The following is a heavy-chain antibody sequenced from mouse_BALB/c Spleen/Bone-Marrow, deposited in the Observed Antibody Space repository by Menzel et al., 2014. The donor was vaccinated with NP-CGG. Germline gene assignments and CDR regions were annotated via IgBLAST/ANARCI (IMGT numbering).Heavy chain of an antibody. J-gene: IGHJ3*01. D-gene: IGHD3-1*01. V-gene: IGHV4-1*02. CDR3: KRGAPLDY. Sequence: EVMLVESGGRLVQPVGSLELSCAASGSYFSRYWMSCVRQAPGKWLEWIGAINPDSSTINYMLSLKDKFIISRNNATNPLYLQESTVSSEDAAFYCCKRGAPLDYWGQGTLVTVSA. CDR1: GSYFSRYW. CDR2: INPDSSTI.